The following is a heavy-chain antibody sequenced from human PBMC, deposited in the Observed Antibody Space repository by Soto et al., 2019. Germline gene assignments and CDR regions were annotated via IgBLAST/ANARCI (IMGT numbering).Heavy chain of an antibody. V-gene: IGHV4-30-4*01. CDR3: ARDGDYYDSSGYYWRYFDY. J-gene: IGHJ4*02. CDR2: IYYSGST. CDR1: GGSISSGDYY. Sequence: QVQLQESGPGLVKPSQTLSLTCTVSGGSISSGDYYWSWIRQTPGKGLEWIGYIYYSGSTYYNPSLKSRVTISVDTSKNQFSLKLSSVTAADTAVYYCARDGDYYDSSGYYWRYFDYWGQGTLVTVSS. D-gene: IGHD3-22*01.